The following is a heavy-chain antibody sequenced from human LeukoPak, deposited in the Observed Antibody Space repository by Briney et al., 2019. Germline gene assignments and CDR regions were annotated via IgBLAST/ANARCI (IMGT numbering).Heavy chain of an antibody. CDR3: ARGHGEVITCVD. Sequence: GSLRLSCAASGFTFSNYWMSWVRQAPGKGLEWVANIKQDGSETYYVDSVKGRFTISRDNAKNSLYLQMNRMRAEDTAVYYCARGHGEVITCVDLGQGTLVTVSS. V-gene: IGHV3-7*04. J-gene: IGHJ4*02. CDR2: IKQDGSET. D-gene: IGHD3-10*01. CDR1: GFTFSNYW.